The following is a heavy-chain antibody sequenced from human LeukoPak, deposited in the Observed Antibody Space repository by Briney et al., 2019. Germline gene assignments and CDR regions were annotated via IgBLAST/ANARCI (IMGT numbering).Heavy chain of an antibody. Sequence: GGSLRLSCAASGFTFSSYAMHWVRQAPGKGLEWVAVISYDGSNKYYADSVKGRFTISRDNSKNTLYLQINSLRAEDTAVYYRARGSGYGEYLCYWGQGTLVTVSS. J-gene: IGHJ4*02. D-gene: IGHD5-12*01. CDR1: GFTFSSYA. CDR3: ARGSGYGEYLCY. V-gene: IGHV3-30-3*01. CDR2: ISYDGSNK.